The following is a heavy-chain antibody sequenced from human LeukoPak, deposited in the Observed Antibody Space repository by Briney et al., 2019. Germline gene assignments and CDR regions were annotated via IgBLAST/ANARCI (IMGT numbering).Heavy chain of an antibody. V-gene: IGHV3-15*01. J-gene: IGHJ3*02. CDR1: GFTFSSYA. CDR3: VTDDYHENTPLGLDSFDI. Sequence: GGSLRLSCAASGFTFSSYAMSWVRQAPGKGLEWVGRLKSYKDGGTTDYAAPVKGRFIISRDDSKSTLYLQMNSLKTEDTAVYYCVTDDYHENTPLGLDSFDIWGQGTMVTVSS. CDR2: LKSYKDGGTT. D-gene: IGHD4-11*01.